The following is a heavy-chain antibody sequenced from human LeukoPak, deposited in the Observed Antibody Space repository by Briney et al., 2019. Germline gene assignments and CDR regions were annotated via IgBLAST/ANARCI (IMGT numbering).Heavy chain of an antibody. CDR2: VGGNAHTK. Sequence: GGSLRLSCAASGFTFSSHGMHWVRQAPGKGLEWVAVVGGNAHTKFYADSVKGRFTISRDNSKNTLYLQMNSLRAEDTAVYYCARDYDYGDYFDYWGQGTLVTVSS. J-gene: IGHJ4*02. V-gene: IGHV3-33*08. CDR1: GFTFSSHG. D-gene: IGHD4-17*01. CDR3: ARDYDYGDYFDY.